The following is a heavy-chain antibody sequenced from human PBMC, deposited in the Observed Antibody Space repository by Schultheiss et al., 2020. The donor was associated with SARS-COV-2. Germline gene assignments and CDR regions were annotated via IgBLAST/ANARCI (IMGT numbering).Heavy chain of an antibody. Sequence: GESLKISCAASGFTFRNYAMNWVRQTPGKGLEWVSVIYSCGSTYYADSVKGRFTISRDNSKNTLYLQMNSLRAEDTAVYYCARDQYSSGWTWGQGTLVTVSS. CDR3: ARDQYSSGWT. V-gene: IGHV3-66*03. CDR2: IYSCGST. D-gene: IGHD6-19*01. J-gene: IGHJ5*02. CDR1: GFTFRNYA.